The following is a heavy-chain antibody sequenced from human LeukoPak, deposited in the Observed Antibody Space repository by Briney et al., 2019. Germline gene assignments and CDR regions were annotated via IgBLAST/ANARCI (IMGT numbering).Heavy chain of an antibody. Sequence: ASVKVSCKASGYTFTSYDINWVRQATGQGLEWMGWMNPNSGNTGYAQKFQGRVTMTRNTSISTAYMELSSLRSEDTAVYYCASSIVGATTGAFDYWGQGTLVTVSS. J-gene: IGHJ4*02. CDR3: ASSIVGATTGAFDY. CDR1: GYTFTSYD. D-gene: IGHD1-26*01. CDR2: MNPNSGNT. V-gene: IGHV1-8*01.